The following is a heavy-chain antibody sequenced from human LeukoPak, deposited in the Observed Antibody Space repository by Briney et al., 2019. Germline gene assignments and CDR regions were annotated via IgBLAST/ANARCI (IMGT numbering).Heavy chain of an antibody. CDR1: GFTFDDYA. Sequence: PGGSLRLSCAASGFTFDDYAMHWVRQAPGKGREWVSGISWNSGSIGYADSVKGRFTISRDNAKNSLYLQMNSLRAEDTAVYYCARVPGYSYGIDYWGQGTLVTVSS. J-gene: IGHJ4*02. D-gene: IGHD5-18*01. CDR3: ARVPGYSYGIDY. CDR2: ISWNSGSI. V-gene: IGHV3-9*01.